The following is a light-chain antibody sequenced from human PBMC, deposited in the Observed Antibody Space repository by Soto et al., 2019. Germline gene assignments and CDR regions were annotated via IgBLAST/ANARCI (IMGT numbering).Light chain of an antibody. J-gene: IGKJ5*01. CDR3: QQYGSSST. CDR1: QSVTSNY. Sequence: EIVLTQSPGTLSLSPGERATLSCRASQSVTSNYLAWYQQKSGQAPRLLIFGASSRGTGIPDRVSGSGSGTDFTLTISRLEPEDSAVYYCQQYGSSSTFGQGTRLEIK. V-gene: IGKV3-20*01. CDR2: GAS.